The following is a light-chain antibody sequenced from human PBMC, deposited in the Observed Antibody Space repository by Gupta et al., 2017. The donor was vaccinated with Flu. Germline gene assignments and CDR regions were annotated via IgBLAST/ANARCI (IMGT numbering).Light chain of an antibody. V-gene: IGLV1-44*01. CDR2: SNN. Sequence: QSVLTQPPSASGTPGQRVTISCSGSSSNIGSNTVNWYQQLPGTAPKLLIYSNNQRPSGVPDRFSGSKSVTSASLAISGLQSEDEADYYCAAWDDSLSGRVFGGGTKLTVL. CDR3: AAWDDSLSGRV. CDR1: SSNIGSNT. J-gene: IGLJ3*02.